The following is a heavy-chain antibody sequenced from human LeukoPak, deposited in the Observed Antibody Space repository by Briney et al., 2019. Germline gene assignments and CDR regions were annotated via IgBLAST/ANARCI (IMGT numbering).Heavy chain of an antibody. J-gene: IGHJ4*02. CDR2: IIPIFGTA. V-gene: IGHV1-69*13. Sequence: GASVKVSCKASGGTFSSYAISWVRQAPGQGLEWMGGIIPIFGTANYAQMFQVRVTITADESTSTAYMELSSLRSEDTAVYYCARDRRTYSSGWYDYWGQGTLVTVSS. CDR3: ARDRRTYSSGWYDY. D-gene: IGHD6-19*01. CDR1: GGTFSSYA.